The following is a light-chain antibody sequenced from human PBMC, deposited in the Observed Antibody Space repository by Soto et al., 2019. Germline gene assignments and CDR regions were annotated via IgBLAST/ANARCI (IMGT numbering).Light chain of an antibody. Sequence: QSVLTQPASVSGSPGQSITISCTGTSSDVGGYNYVSWYQQHPGKAPKLMIYDVSNRPSGVSNRFSGSKSGNTASLTISGLLAEDEADYYCQSYDSSLSGGVFGTGTKVTVL. V-gene: IGLV2-14*01. CDR1: SSDVGGYNY. J-gene: IGLJ1*01. CDR2: DVS. CDR3: QSYDSSLSGGV.